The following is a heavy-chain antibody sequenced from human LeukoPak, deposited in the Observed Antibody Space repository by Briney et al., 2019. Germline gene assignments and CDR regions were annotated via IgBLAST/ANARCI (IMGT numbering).Heavy chain of an antibody. V-gene: IGHV3-33*01. Sequence: PGGSLRLSCAASGFTFSSYGMHWVRQAPGKGLEWVAVIWYDGSNKYYADSVKGRFSISRDNSKNTLYLQMNSLRAEDTAVYYCARSGRSGWYPYWGQGTLVTVSS. CDR3: ARSGRSGWYPY. D-gene: IGHD6-19*01. J-gene: IGHJ4*02. CDR1: GFTFSSYG. CDR2: IWYDGSNK.